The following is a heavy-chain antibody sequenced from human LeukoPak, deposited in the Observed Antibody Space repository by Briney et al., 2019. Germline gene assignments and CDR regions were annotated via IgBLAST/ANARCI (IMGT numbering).Heavy chain of an antibody. CDR2: IIPIFGTA. CDR3: ANASGYDQDWYYFDY. CDR1: GGTFSSYA. D-gene: IGHD5-12*01. V-gene: IGHV1-69*15. Sequence: SVKVSCKASGGTFSSYAISWVRQAPGQGLEWMGRIIPIFGTANYAQKSQGRVTITADESTSTAYMELSSLRSEDTAVYYCANASGYDQDWYYFDYWGQGTLVTVSS. J-gene: IGHJ4*02.